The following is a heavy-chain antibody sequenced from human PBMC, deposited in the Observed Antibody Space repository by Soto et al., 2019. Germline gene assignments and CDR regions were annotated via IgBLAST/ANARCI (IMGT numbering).Heavy chain of an antibody. D-gene: IGHD1-26*01. J-gene: IGHJ5*02. CDR1: GYTFIVYY. CDR2: INPRSGDT. CDR3: GRDGVGATPLGWFDP. Sequence: ASVNVSCKASGYTFIVYYIHWVRQAPGQGLEWMGRINPRSGDTTYAQKFQGRLTMTRDTSISTAYMELSSLRSDDTAVYYCGRDGVGATPLGWFDPWGQGSLVTVSS. V-gene: IGHV1-2*06.